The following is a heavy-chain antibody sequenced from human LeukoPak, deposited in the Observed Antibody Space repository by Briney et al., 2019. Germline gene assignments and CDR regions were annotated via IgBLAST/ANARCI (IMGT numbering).Heavy chain of an antibody. V-gene: IGHV1-69*04. CDR2: IIPILGIA. J-gene: IGHJ4*02. CDR3: AREDSSGSLNY. Sequence: GASVKVSCKASGGTFSSYAISWVRQAPGQGLEWMGRIIPILGIANYAQKFQGRVTITADKSTSTAYMELSSLRSEDTAVYYCAREDSSGSLNYWGQGTLVTVSS. CDR1: GGTFSSYA. D-gene: IGHD6-19*01.